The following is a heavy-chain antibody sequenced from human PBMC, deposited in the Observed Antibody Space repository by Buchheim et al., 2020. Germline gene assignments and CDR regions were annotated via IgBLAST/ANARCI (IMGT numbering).Heavy chain of an antibody. CDR1: GFTFSSYW. CDR3: ARVYSSSSWGVFDY. V-gene: IGHV3-7*01. Sequence: EVQLVESGGGLVQPGGSLRLSCAASGFTFSSYWMSWVRQAPGKGLEWVANIKQDGSEKYYVASVKGRFTISRNNAKNSLYLQMNSLRAEDTAVYYCARVYSSSSWGVFDYWGQGTL. D-gene: IGHD6-6*01. J-gene: IGHJ4*02. CDR2: IKQDGSEK.